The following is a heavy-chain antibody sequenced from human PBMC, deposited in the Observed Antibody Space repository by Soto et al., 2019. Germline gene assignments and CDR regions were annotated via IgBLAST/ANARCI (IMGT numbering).Heavy chain of an antibody. J-gene: IGHJ5*02. CDR3: AKDFGAWSDS. CDR2: ISYDGTDT. V-gene: IGHV3-30*18. D-gene: IGHD6-19*01. CDR1: GFAFSTYG. Sequence: HVHLVESGGGVVQPGRSLTLSCVGSGFAFSTYGMHWVRQAPAKGLEWVALISYDGTDTYYADSVKGRFSISRDNSKQTLSLQMDSLRPEDTAVYYCAKDFGAWSDSWGQGTLVNVSS.